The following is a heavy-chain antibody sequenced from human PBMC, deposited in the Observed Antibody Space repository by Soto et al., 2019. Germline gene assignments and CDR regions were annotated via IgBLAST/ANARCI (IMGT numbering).Heavy chain of an antibody. Sequence: PSDTLSLTCTVSGGSISSGGYSWSWIRQHPGKGLEWIGYIYYSGSTYYNPSLKSRVTISVDTSKNQFSLKLSSVTAADTAVYYCARVVPAAHFDYWGQGTLVTVSS. CDR3: ARVVPAAHFDY. J-gene: IGHJ4*02. D-gene: IGHD2-2*01. CDR1: GGSISSGGYS. V-gene: IGHV4-31*03. CDR2: IYYSGST.